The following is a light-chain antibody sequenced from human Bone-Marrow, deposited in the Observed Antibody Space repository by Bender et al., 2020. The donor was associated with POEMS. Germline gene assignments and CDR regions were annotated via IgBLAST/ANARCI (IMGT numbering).Light chain of an antibody. CDR1: SRDVGRYNL. Sequence: QSALTQPASVSGSPGQSITISCTGTSRDVGRYNLVSWFQHHPGKAPKLIIYQGSERPSGVSHRFSGSKSGNTASLTIFGLQAEDEADYYCSSFSTSGAPMYVVGTGTKVTVL. CDR2: QGS. J-gene: IGLJ1*01. CDR3: SSFSTSGAPMYV. V-gene: IGLV2-23*01.